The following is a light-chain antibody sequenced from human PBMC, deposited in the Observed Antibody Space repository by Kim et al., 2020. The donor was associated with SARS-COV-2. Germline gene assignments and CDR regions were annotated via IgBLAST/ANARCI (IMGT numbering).Light chain of an antibody. V-gene: IGKV3-20*01. Sequence: PGGRATLSCRASQSVSSSYLAWYQQKPGQAPRLLIYGASSRATGIPDRFSGSGSGTDFTLTISRLEPEDFAVYYCQQYGSSPLYTFGQGTKLEI. CDR3: QQYGSSPLYT. CDR2: GAS. CDR1: QSVSSSY. J-gene: IGKJ2*01.